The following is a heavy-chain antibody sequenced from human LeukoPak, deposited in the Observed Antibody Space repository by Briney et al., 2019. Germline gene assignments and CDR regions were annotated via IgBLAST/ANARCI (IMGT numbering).Heavy chain of an antibody. CDR3: ARDHYYNSSGYTFGY. CDR1: GGSISSYY. D-gene: IGHD3-22*01. CDR2: IYSSGST. V-gene: IGHV4-59*01. J-gene: IGHJ4*02. Sequence: PSETLSLTCTVSGGSISSYYWSWIRQPPGKGLEWIGYIYSSGSTNYNPSLKGQVTISVDTSKNQFSLRLSSVTAADTAVYYCARDHYYNSSGYTFGYWGQGTLVTVSS.